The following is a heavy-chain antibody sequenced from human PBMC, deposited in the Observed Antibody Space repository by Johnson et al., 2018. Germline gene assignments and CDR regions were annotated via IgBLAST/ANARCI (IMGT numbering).Heavy chain of an antibody. Sequence: VQLVESGGGLVQPGGSLRLSCAASGFTFSSYAMSWVRQAPGQGLEWVSAISGSGGSTYYADSVKGRFTISRDNSKNTLYLQMNSLRAEDTAVYYCAKGGYCSSTSCYTADGDYYYMDVWGKGTTVTVSS. CDR2: ISGSGGST. CDR1: GFTFSSYA. D-gene: IGHD2-2*02. V-gene: IGHV3-23*04. CDR3: AKGGYCSSTSCYTADGDYYYMDV. J-gene: IGHJ6*03.